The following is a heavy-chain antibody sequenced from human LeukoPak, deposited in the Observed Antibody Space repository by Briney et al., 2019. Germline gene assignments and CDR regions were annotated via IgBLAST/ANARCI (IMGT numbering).Heavy chain of an antibody. J-gene: IGHJ4*02. Sequence: GGSLRLSCAASGFTFSSYWVHWVRQGPGKGLVWVSRINTDGSSTSYADSVKGRFTISRDNAKNTLYLQMNSLTAEVTAVYYCARAGSYRFDYWGQGTLVTVSS. V-gene: IGHV3-74*01. D-gene: IGHD1-26*01. CDR2: INTDGSST. CDR3: ARAGSYRFDY. CDR1: GFTFSSYW.